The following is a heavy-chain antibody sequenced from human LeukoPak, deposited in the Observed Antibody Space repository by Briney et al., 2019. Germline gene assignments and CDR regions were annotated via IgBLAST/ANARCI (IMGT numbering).Heavy chain of an antibody. CDR2: ISYDGGKK. CDR3: ARDDTWAARQFDY. V-gene: IGHV3-30*03. CDR1: GFTFRNHG. D-gene: IGHD6-6*01. Sequence: GGSLRLSCAASGFTFRNHGMHWVRQAPGKGLEWVAVISYDGGKKYYADSVKGRFTISRDNSKNTLYLQMNSLRAEDTAVYYCARDDTWAARQFDYWGQGTLVTVSS. J-gene: IGHJ4*02.